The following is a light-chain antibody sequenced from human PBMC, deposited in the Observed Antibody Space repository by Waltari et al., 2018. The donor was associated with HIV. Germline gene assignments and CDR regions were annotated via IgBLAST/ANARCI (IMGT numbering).Light chain of an antibody. CDR2: RKN. CDR3: AAWDDSLSAFYV. CDR1: SSNIGRNY. J-gene: IGLJ1*01. Sequence: QSVLTQPPSASGTPGQRVTISCSGSSSNIGRNYVSWYQRVPGTATKLRIDRKNQRPSGVPDRFSGSKSGTSAFLAISGLRSEDEADYYCAAWDDSLSAFYVFATGTKVTVL. V-gene: IGLV1-47*01.